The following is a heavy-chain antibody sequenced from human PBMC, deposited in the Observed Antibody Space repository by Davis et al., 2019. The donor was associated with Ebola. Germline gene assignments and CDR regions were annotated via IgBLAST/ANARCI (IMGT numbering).Heavy chain of an antibody. CDR1: GYTFTGYY. Sequence: ASVKVSCKASGYTFTGYYMHWVRQAPGQGLEWMGWINPNRGGTNYAQKFQGRVTMTRDTSISTAYMELSRLRSDDTAVYYCARRGAYDSSGYLDYWGQGTLVTVSS. J-gene: IGHJ4*02. V-gene: IGHV1-2*02. D-gene: IGHD3-22*01. CDR3: ARRGAYDSSGYLDY. CDR2: INPNRGGT.